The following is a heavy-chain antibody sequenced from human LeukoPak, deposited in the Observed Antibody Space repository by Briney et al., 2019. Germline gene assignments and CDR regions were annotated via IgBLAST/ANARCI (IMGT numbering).Heavy chain of an antibody. CDR3: ARGPGKYSTTWYAGI. CDR1: GFTFSSYT. Sequence: GGSLRLSCAVSGFTFSSYTMHWVRQAPGKGLEWVAVVSYDGSNKYYADSVKGRFTISRDNSKNTLYLQMNSLRPEDTAVFYCARGPGKYSTTWYAGIWGQETLATVSS. D-gene: IGHD6-13*01. J-gene: IGHJ4*02. CDR2: VSYDGSNK. V-gene: IGHV3-30*04.